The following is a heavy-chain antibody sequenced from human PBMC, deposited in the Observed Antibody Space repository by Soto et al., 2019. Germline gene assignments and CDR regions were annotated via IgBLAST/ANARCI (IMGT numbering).Heavy chain of an antibody. CDR1: GGSISSGDYY. CDR3: ARDRALWFRDY. J-gene: IGHJ4*02. Sequence: SETLSLTCTVSGGSISSGDYYWSWIRQPPGKGLEWIGYIYYSGSTYYNPSLKSRVTISVDTSKNQFSLKLSSVTAADTAVYYCARDRALWFRDYWGQGTLVTVSS. D-gene: IGHD3-10*01. CDR2: IYYSGST. V-gene: IGHV4-30-4*01.